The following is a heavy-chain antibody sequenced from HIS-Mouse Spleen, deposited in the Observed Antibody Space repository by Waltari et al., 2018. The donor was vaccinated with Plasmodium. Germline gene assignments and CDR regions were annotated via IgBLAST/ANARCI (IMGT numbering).Heavy chain of an antibody. J-gene: IGHJ4*02. V-gene: IGHV3-21*01. Sequence: EVQLVESGGGLVKPGGSLRLSCAASGFTFRSDSMNWVRQAPGKGLEWVSSISSSSSYIYYADSVKGRFTISRDNAKNSLYLQMNSLRAEDTAVYYCARDRSAAALLGYWGQGTLVTVSS. D-gene: IGHD6-13*01. CDR2: ISSSSSYI. CDR3: ARDRSAAALLGY. CDR1: GFTFRSDS.